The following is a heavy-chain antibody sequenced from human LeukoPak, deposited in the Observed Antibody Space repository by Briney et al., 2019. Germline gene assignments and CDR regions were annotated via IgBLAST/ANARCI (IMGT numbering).Heavy chain of an antibody. CDR3: ASSDGVAQGAFDI. D-gene: IGHD3-3*01. J-gene: IGHJ3*02. Sequence: GGSLRLSCAASGFSFSTYVIHWVRQAPGRGLDWVAVMSFDGKNTYYADSVKGRFTVSRDNSKNTLYLQMDSLRPEDTAVYYCASSDGVAQGAFDIWSQGTMVTVSS. CDR2: MSFDGKNT. CDR1: GFSFSTYV. V-gene: IGHV3-30*04.